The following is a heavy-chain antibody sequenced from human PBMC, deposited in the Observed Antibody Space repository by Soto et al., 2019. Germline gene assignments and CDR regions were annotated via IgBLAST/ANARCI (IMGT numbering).Heavy chain of an antibody. CDR1: GGSVTSGNYY. CDR3: ARGPVVTPFVDY. Sequence: SSETLSLTCTVSGGSVTSGNYYWSWIRQPPGKGLEWIGHIYYSGSTNYNPSLKSRVTISVDASKNQFSLKLSSVTAADTAIYYCARGPVVTPFVDYWGQGTLVTVSS. CDR2: IYYSGST. J-gene: IGHJ4*02. V-gene: IGHV4-61*01. D-gene: IGHD2-21*02.